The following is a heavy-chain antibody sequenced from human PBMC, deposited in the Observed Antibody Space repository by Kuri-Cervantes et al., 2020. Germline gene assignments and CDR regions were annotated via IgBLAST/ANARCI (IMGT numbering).Heavy chain of an antibody. Sequence: GESLKISCAASGFTFSSYAMSWVRQAPGKGLGWVSGISNIGDSTYYADSVKGRFTISRDNSKNTLFLQMNSLRAEDTAVYYCARPPTGDYGGGMDVWSQGTTVTVSS. CDR2: ISNIGDST. CDR3: ARPPTGDYGGGMDV. D-gene: IGHD4-23*01. CDR1: GFTFSSYA. J-gene: IGHJ6*02. V-gene: IGHV3-23*01.